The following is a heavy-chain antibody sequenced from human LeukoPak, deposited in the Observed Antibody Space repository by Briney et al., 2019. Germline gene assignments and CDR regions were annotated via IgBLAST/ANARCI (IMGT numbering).Heavy chain of an antibody. V-gene: IGHV3-33*06. CDR1: GFTFSSFG. J-gene: IGHJ4*02. CDR2: IWYDASDR. D-gene: IGHD1-26*01. CDR3: VKDLGRYRNNCFDY. Sequence: PGGSLTLSCAASGFTFSSFGMHWVRQAPGKGLEWVAVIWYDASDRYYADSVKGRFTISRDNSKNTLFLQMNSLRDDDTAVYYCVKDLGRYRNNCFDYWGQGTLVTVSS.